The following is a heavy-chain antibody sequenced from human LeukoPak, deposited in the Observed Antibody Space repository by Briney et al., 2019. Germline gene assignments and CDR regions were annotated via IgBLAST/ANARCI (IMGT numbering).Heavy chain of an antibody. CDR3: AIYGSGSYYQY. V-gene: IGHV3-23*01. CDR2: ISGSGHSA. Sequence: PGGSMRLSCAASGFTFTGYAMSWVRQAPGKGLEWVSAISGSGHSADYADSVKGRFTISRDNSKNTLYLQMSSLRAEDTAVYYCAIYGSGSYYQYWGQGTLVTVSS. D-gene: IGHD3-10*01. J-gene: IGHJ4*02. CDR1: GFTFTGYA.